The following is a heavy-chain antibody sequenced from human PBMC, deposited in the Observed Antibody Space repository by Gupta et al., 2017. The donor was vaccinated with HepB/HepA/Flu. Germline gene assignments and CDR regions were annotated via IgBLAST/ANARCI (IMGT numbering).Heavy chain of an antibody. V-gene: IGHV4-34*01. Sequence: QVQLQQWGAGLLKPSETLSLTCAVYGGSFSGYYWHWIRQPPGKGLEWIGEINHSGSPNYNPSLKSRVTVSVDTSKNQFSLKLSSVTAADTAVYYCARGGNIVGATWYRAFDIWGQGTMVTVSS. CDR2: INHSGSP. J-gene: IGHJ3*02. CDR3: ARGGNIVGATWYRAFDI. D-gene: IGHD1-26*01. CDR1: GGSFSGYY.